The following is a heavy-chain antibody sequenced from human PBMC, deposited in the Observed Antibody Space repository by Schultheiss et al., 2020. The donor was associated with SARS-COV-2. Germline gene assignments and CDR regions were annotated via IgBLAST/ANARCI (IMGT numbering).Heavy chain of an antibody. CDR2: IWYDGSNK. CDR1: GFTFSTYA. J-gene: IGHJ1*01. V-gene: IGHV3-33*08. D-gene: IGHD2-15*01. CDR3: AREEGYCSGGSCYPEYFHH. Sequence: GGSLRLSCAASGFTFSTYAMSWVRQAPGKGLEWVAVIWYDGSNKYYADSVKGRFTISRDNSKNTLYLQMNNLRAEDTAVYYCAREEGYCSGGSCYPEYFHHWGQGTLVTVSS.